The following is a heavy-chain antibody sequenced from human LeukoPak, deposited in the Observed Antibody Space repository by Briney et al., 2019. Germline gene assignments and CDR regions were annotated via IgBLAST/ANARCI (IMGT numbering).Heavy chain of an antibody. J-gene: IGHJ4*02. Sequence: PGGSLRLSCAPSGFTFSSFTMNWVRQAPGKGLEWVSTISDGSRDTHYAGSVKGRFTISRDNAKNSLYLQMNSLRDEDTAVYYCARDPRGYYVVPDYWGQGTLVTVSS. V-gene: IGHV3-21*01. CDR1: GFTFSSFT. CDR2: ISDGSRDT. CDR3: ARDPRGYYVVPDY. D-gene: IGHD3-22*01.